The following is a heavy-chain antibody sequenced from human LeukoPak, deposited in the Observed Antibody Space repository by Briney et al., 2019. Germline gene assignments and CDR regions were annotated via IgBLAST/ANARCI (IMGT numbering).Heavy chain of an antibody. J-gene: IGHJ4*02. CDR1: GFTFSDHY. V-gene: IGHV3-72*01. CDR2: IRDKTNSYST. Sequence: GSLRPSCAASGFTFSDHYMDWVRQAPGKGLERVGRIRDKTNSYSTDYAASVKGRFTISRDDSQNSLYLQMNSLKTEDTAVYYCARRYNSGWDYWGQGTLVTVSS. CDR3: ARRYNSGWDY. D-gene: IGHD6-19*01.